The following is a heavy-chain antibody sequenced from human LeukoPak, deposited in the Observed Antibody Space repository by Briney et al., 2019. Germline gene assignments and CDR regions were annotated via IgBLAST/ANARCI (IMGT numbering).Heavy chain of an antibody. CDR2: INTNTGNP. Sequence: ASVKVSCKASGYTLTDYALNWVRQAPGQGLEWMGWINTNTGNPTYAQGFTGRFVFSLDTSVNTAYLQISSLKAEDTAIYYCARVQGYCSTTSCYPHYWGQGTLVTVSS. CDR3: ARVQGYCSTTSCYPHY. CDR1: GYTLTDYA. V-gene: IGHV7-4-1*02. J-gene: IGHJ4*02. D-gene: IGHD2-2*01.